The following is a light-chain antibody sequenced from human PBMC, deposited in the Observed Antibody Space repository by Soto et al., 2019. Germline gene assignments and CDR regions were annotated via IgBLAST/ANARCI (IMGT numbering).Light chain of an antibody. J-gene: IGKJ4*01. V-gene: IGKV3-20*01. CDR3: QQTSTSPLT. CDR2: DAS. CDR1: QIVRKNY. Sequence: EVVLTQSPDTLSLSPGERATLSCRASQIVRKNYLAWYQQKPGQPPRLLIHDASLSATGIPDRFSASGSGTDFTLTVSRLEPEDLAVYYCQQTSTSPLTFGGGTKVELK.